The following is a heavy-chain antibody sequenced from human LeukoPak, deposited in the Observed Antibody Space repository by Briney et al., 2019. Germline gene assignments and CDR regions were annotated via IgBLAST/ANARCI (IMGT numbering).Heavy chain of an antibody. J-gene: IGHJ5*02. V-gene: IGHV4-39*01. CDR1: GGSIGSSSYY. D-gene: IGHD3-10*01. Sequence: PSETLSLTCTVSGGSIGSSSYYWGWIRQPPGKGLEWIGSIYYSGSTYYNPSLKSRVTISVDTSKNQFSLKLSSATAADTAVYYCARYYYGSGSYYEYNWFDPWGQGTLVTVSS. CDR3: ARYYYGSGSYYEYNWFDP. CDR2: IYYSGST.